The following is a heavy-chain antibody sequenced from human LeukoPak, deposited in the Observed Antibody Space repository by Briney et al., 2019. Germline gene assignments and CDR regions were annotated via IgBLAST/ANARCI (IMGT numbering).Heavy chain of an antibody. CDR2: IIPIFGTA. J-gene: IGHJ4*02. D-gene: IGHD3-10*01. V-gene: IGHV1-69*01. Sequence: SVKISCKASGGTFSSYAISWVRQAPGQGLEWMGGIIPIFGTANYAQKFQGRVTITADESTSTAYMYLSSLKSEDTAVYYCAREWVGYGSGSYYYYWGQGTLVTVSS. CDR1: GGTFSSYA. CDR3: AREWVGYGSGSYYYY.